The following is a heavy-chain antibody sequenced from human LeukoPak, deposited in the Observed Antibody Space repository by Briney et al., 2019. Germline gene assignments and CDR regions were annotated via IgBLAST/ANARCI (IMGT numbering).Heavy chain of an antibody. D-gene: IGHD2-21*02. V-gene: IGHV1-2*02. J-gene: IGHJ4*02. CDR3: VREGNELLSKNFDY. Sequence: GASVKVSCKASGFTFTAYYIHWLRQAPGQGLEWMGYINPHSGGTSSPQKFQGRVTMTTDTSISAAYMELSSLISDDTAMYYCVREGNELLSKNFDYWGQGTLVTVSS. CDR1: GFTFTAYY. CDR2: INPHSGGT.